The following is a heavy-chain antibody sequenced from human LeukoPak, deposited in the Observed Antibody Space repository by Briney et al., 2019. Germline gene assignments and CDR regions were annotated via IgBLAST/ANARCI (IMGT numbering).Heavy chain of an antibody. Sequence: GGSLRLSCVVSGFTFSGHSMNWVRQAPGKGLEWVSYITSGGRIIYYADSVKGRFTISRDNAKNSLYLQMNSLRAEDTAVYYCARIQIAAAGTGFDYWGQGTLVTVSS. CDR1: GFTFSGHS. J-gene: IGHJ4*02. CDR3: ARIQIAAAGTGFDY. V-gene: IGHV3-48*04. CDR2: ITSGGRII. D-gene: IGHD6-13*01.